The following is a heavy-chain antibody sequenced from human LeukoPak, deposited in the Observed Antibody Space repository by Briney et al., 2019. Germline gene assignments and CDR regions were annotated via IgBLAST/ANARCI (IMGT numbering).Heavy chain of an antibody. CDR2: INPSGGST. D-gene: IGHD1-26*01. V-gene: IGHV1-46*01. J-gene: IGHJ4*02. CDR1: GYTFSDYS. CDR3: AREVRGATITYFDY. Sequence: PGASVKVSCKTSGYTFSDYSIHWVRQAPGQGLEWMGIINPSGGSTSYAQKFQGRVTMTTDTSTSTAYMELRSLRSDDTAVYYCAREVRGATITYFDYWGQGTLVTVSS.